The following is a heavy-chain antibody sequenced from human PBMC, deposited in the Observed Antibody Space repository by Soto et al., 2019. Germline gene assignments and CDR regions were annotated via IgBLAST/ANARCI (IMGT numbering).Heavy chain of an antibody. CDR1: GGCLSGYY. CDR3: TTFLPIFYGSGSSYVIDV. Sequence: XENLSITCGVYGGCLSGYYWSWIRQPPGKGMEWIGEVNHSGSTNYNPSLKSRVTISVDTSKNQFSLKLSSVTAADTALYYCTTFLPIFYGSGSSYVIDVSGQWTXVTV. V-gene: IGHV4-34*01. D-gene: IGHD3-10*01. CDR2: VNHSGST. J-gene: IGHJ6*02.